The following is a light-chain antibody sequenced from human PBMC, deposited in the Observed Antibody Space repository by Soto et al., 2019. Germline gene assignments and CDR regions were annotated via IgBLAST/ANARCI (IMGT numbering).Light chain of an antibody. J-gene: IGKJ3*01. Sequence: TLSLSPGERATLSCRASQSVSGYLAWYQQKPGQAPRLLIYDVSSRATGIPAGFSGSGSGTDFTLTISGLEPEDVAVYYCHQRILGTSGSGTKVDIK. CDR3: HQRILGT. V-gene: IGKV3-11*01. CDR2: DVS. CDR1: QSVSGY.